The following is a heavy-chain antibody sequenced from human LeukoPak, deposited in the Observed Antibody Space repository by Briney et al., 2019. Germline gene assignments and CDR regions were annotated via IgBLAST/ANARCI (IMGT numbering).Heavy chain of an antibody. D-gene: IGHD3-16*02. V-gene: IGHV6-1*01. J-gene: IGHJ3*01. CDR3: ERVEGAGYSVGWFVFDF. Sequence: SQTLSLTCAISGDSVSSNSAAWYWIRQCPSRGLEWLGRTYYRSKWYNDYAVSVKSRISFNPDTSKNQFSLQLNSVTPEDTAVFSCERVEGAGYSVGWFVFDFWGPGKMVTVSS. CDR2: TYYRSKWYN. CDR1: GDSVSSNSAA.